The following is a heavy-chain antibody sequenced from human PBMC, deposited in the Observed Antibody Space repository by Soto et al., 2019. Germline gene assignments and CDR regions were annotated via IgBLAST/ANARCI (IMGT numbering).Heavy chain of an antibody. CDR2: IYHSGST. Sequence: QLRLQESGSGLVKPSQTLSLTCAVSGGSISSGGYSWSWIRQPPGKGLEWIGYIYHSGSTYYNPSLKSRVTISVARYKNQFSLKLSSVTAADTAVYYCARSMTTVTTNDYWGQGSLVTVSS. CDR3: ARSMTTVTTNDY. D-gene: IGHD4-17*01. CDR1: GGSISSGGYS. J-gene: IGHJ4*02. V-gene: IGHV4-30-2*01.